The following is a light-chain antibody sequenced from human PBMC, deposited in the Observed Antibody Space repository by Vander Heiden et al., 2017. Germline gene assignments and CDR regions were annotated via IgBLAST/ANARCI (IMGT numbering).Light chain of an antibody. Sequence: QSVLTQPPSVSGAPGQRVTISCTGSTSNIGPGYDVHWYQQLPGTAPKLLIYSNTNRPSGVPDRFSGSKAGTSASLAITGLQAEDEADYYCQSYDSSLLGVFGGGTKLTVL. CDR3: QSYDSSLLGV. J-gene: IGLJ2*01. V-gene: IGLV1-40*01. CDR1: TSNIGPGYD. CDR2: SNT.